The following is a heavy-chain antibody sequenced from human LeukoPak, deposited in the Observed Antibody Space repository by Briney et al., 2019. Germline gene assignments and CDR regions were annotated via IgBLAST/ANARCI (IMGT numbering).Heavy chain of an antibody. J-gene: IGHJ4*02. V-gene: IGHV4-4*07. D-gene: IGHD3-22*01. Sequence: SETLSLTCTVSGGSISSYYWSWIRQPAGKGLEWIGRIYTSGSTNYNPSLKSRVTMSVDTSKNQFSLKLSSVTAADTAVYYCAREELYYYDSSGPWDYWGQGTLVTVSS. CDR2: IYTSGST. CDR3: AREELYYYDSSGPWDY. CDR1: GGSISSYY.